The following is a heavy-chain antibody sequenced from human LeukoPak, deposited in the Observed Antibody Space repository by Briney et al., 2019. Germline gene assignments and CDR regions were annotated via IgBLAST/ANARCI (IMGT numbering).Heavy chain of an antibody. CDR2: IYTSGST. CDR3: ARGRGQQLVKRDAFDI. D-gene: IGHD6-13*01. Sequence: SETLSLTCTVSGGSISSGSYYWSWIRQPAGKGLEWIGRIYTSGSTNYNPSLKSRVTISVDTSKNQFSLKLRSVTAADTAVYYCARGRGQQLVKRDAFDIWGQGTMVTVSS. J-gene: IGHJ3*02. V-gene: IGHV4-61*02. CDR1: GGSISSGSYY.